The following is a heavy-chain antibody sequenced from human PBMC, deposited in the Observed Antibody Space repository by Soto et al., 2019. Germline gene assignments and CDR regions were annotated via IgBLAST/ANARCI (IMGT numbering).Heavy chain of an antibody. V-gene: IGHV4-39*01. CDR3: AVPAASVAGASGSYYYYGMDV. CDR1: GGSISSSSYY. D-gene: IGHD6-19*01. J-gene: IGHJ6*02. CDR2: IYYGGSP. Sequence: SETLSLTCTVSGGSISSSSYYWGWIRQPPGKGLEWIGYIYYGGSPYYNPSLKSRVTISVDTSKNQFSLKLSPVTAADTAVYYCAVPAASVAGASGSYYYYGMDVWGQGTTVTVSS.